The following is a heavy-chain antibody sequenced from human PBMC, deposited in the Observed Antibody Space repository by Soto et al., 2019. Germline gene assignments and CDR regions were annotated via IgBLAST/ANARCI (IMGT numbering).Heavy chain of an antibody. V-gene: IGHV1-18*01. J-gene: IGHJ6*01. D-gene: IGHD6-19*01. CDR3: ARETDSSGWDSSHGPLYGMEV. CDR1: GYTFTSYG. CDR2: ISAYNGNT. Sequence: ASVKVSCKASGYTFTSYGISLVRQAPGQGLEWMGWISAYNGNTNYAQKLQGRVTMTTDTSTSTAYMELRSLRSDDTAVYYCARETDSSGWDSSHGPLYGMEVWGQGTTVTVSS.